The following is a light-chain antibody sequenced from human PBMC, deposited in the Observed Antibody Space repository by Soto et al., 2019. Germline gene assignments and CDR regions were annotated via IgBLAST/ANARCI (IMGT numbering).Light chain of an antibody. J-gene: IGKJ2*01. CDR3: QPYYSTPLT. CDR1: QSLLYSTTYKNY. V-gene: IGKV4-1*01. CDR2: WAS. Sequence: DIVMTQSPDSLAVSLGERATINCKSSQSLLYSTTYKNYLIWYQQKPGQPPKLLIYWASTRESGVPDRFSGSGSGTDFTLTISSLQAEDVAVYYCQPYYSTPLTFGQGTKLEI.